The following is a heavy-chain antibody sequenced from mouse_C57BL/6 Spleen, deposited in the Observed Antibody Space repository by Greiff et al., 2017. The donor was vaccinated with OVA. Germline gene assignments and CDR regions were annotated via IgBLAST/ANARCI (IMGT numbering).Heavy chain of an antibody. J-gene: IGHJ3*01. V-gene: IGHV14-4*01. CDR2: IDPENGDT. CDR1: GFNIKDDY. Sequence: VQLQQSGAELVRPGASVKLSCTASGFNIKDDYMHWVKQRPEQGLEWIGWIDPENGDTEYASKFQGKATITADTSSNTAHLQLSSLTSEDTAVYYCTTGVYDPMFAYWGQGTLVTVSA. D-gene: IGHD2-3*01. CDR3: TTGVYDPMFAY.